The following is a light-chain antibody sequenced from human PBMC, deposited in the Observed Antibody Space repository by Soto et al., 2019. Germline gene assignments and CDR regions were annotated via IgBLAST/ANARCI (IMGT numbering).Light chain of an antibody. Sequence: QSALTQPPSASGSPGQSVAISCSGSTKLDYNFVSWYQHHPGKAPKLIIYETIKRPSGVPDRFSGSKSGNTASLAVSGLQAEDEADYYCSSYAGNSNLDVIFGGGTKLTVL. V-gene: IGLV2-8*01. J-gene: IGLJ2*01. CDR3: SSYAGNSNLDVI. CDR2: ETI. CDR1: TKLDYNF.